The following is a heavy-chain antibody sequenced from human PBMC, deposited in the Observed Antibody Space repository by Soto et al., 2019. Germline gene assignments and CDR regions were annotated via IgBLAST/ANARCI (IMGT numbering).Heavy chain of an antibody. CDR1: GYTFTSYD. CDR3: ARADYYDRRGYLLPCGY. CDR2: MNPNSGNT. Sequence: ASVKVSCKASGYTFTSYDINWVRQATGQGLEWMGWMNPNSGNTGYAQKFQGRVTLTRNTSISTAYMELSSLRSEDTAVYYCARADYYDRRGYLLPCGYWGQGTLVTVSS. D-gene: IGHD3-22*01. V-gene: IGHV1-8*01. J-gene: IGHJ4*02.